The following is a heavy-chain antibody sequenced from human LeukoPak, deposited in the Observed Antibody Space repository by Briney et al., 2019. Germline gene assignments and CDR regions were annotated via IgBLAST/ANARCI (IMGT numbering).Heavy chain of an antibody. CDR1: GGSFSGYY. D-gene: IGHD2-15*01. CDR2: INHSGST. Sequence: SETLSLTCAVYGGSFSGYYWSWIRQPPGKGLEWIGEINHSGSTNYSPSLKSRVTISVDTSKNQSSLKLSSVTAADTAVYYCARGRCSGGSCYRRNYYYYYGMDVWGQGTTVTVSS. V-gene: IGHV4-34*01. CDR3: ARGRCSGGSCYRRNYYYYYGMDV. J-gene: IGHJ6*02.